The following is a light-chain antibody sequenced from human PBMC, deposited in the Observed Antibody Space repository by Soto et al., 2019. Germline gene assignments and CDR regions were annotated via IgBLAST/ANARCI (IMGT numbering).Light chain of an antibody. V-gene: IGLV2-14*01. Sequence: QSVLTQPASVSGSPGQSITIPCTGSSNDIGGYNYVSWYQQHPGRAPKLVIYKVSDRPSGVSTRFSASKSGNTASLTISGLQAEDEADYYCSSYSTTTTPQWVFGGGT. CDR3: SSYSTTTTPQWV. CDR1: SNDIGGYNY. CDR2: KVS. J-gene: IGLJ3*02.